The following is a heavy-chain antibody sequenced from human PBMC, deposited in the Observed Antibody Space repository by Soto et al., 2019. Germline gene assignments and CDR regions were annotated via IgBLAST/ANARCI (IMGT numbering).Heavy chain of an antibody. CDR3: AKGLRFLEH. Sequence: QVHLAESGGGVVQPGSSLRLTCATSGFTFSSYTLHWVRQAPGKGLEWVALISNDGTNTYYTDSVKGRFTVSRDKSEKTLYLHMQSLTPEDTAVYFCAKGLRFLEHWGQGTVVTVSS. CDR1: GFTFSSYT. D-gene: IGHD3-3*01. V-gene: IGHV3-30-3*02. CDR2: ISNDGTNT. J-gene: IGHJ1*01.